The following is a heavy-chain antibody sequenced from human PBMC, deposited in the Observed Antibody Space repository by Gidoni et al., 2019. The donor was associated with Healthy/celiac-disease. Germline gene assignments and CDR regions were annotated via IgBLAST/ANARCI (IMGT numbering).Heavy chain of an antibody. CDR2: ISYDGSNK. CDR1: GFTFSRYG. CDR3: AKDLSIAADSLDYGMDV. J-gene: IGHJ6*02. D-gene: IGHD6-13*01. Sequence: QVQLVESGGGVVQPGRSLRLSCAASGFTFSRYGMHWVRQAPGKGLEWVAVISYDGSNKYYADSVKGRFTISRDNSKNTLYLQMNSLRAEDTAVYYCAKDLSIAADSLDYGMDVWGQGTTVTVSS. V-gene: IGHV3-30*18.